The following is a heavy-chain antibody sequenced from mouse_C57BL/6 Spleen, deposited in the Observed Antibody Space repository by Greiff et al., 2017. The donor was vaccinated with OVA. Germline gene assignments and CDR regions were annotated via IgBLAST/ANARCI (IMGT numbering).Heavy chain of an antibody. V-gene: IGHV1-22*01. CDR3: ARENYRGYFDV. D-gene: IGHD2-12*01. CDR2: INPNNGGT. Sequence: VQLQQSGPELVKPGASVKMSCKASGYTFTDYNLHWVKQSHGKSLEWIGYINPNNGGTSYNQKFKGKATLTVNKSSSTAYMELRSLTSEDSAVYYCARENYRGYFDVWGTGTTVTVSS. J-gene: IGHJ1*03. CDR1: GYTFTDYN.